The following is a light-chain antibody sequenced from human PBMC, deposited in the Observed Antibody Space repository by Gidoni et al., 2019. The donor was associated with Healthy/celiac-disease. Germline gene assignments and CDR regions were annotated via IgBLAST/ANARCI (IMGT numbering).Light chain of an antibody. CDR2: AAS. J-gene: IGKJ1*01. CDR3: QKYNSAPRT. CDR1: HGISNY. Sequence: DIHITPSPSSLSASVGDRVTITCRPSHGISNYLAWYQQKPGKVPKLLIYAASTLQSGVPSRCSGSGSGTDFTLTISRLQHEDVATYYCQKYNSAPRTFGQGTKVEIK. V-gene: IGKV1-27*01.